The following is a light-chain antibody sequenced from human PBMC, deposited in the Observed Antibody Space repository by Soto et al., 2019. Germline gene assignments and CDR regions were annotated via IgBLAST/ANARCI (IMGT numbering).Light chain of an antibody. CDR1: QSISSW. CDR3: QQYNGYRWT. J-gene: IGKJ1*01. V-gene: IGKV1-5*03. Sequence: DIQRTQSPSTLSASVGDRVTITCRASQSISSWLAWYQQKPGKAPKLLIYKASSLESGVPSRFSGSGSETDFTLTITSLQPDDFATYYCQQYNGYRWTFGQGTKVDIK. CDR2: KAS.